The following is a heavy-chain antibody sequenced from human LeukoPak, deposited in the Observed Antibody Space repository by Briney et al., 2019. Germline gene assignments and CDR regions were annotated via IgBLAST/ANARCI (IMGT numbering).Heavy chain of an antibody. CDR2: ISGSGGST. J-gene: IGHJ4*02. V-gene: IGHV3-23*01. CDR3: VKGTLGWEQGLDY. CDR1: GFTFSSYA. D-gene: IGHD1-26*01. Sequence: PGGSLRLSCAASGFTFSSYAMSWVRQAPGKGLEWVSAISGSGGSTYYADSVKGRFTISRDDSKSTLYMQLNSLKSEDTAFYFCVKGTLGWEQGLDYWGQGALVTVSS.